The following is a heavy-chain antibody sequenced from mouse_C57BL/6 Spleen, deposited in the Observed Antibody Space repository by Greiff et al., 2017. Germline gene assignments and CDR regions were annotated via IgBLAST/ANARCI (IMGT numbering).Heavy chain of an antibody. CDR1: GYAFSSYW. V-gene: IGHV1-80*01. J-gene: IGHJ1*03. D-gene: IGHD1-1*01. CDR2: IYPGDGDT. CDR3: ARTNYYGSSLYWYFDV. Sequence: VQLQQSGAELVKPGASVKISCKASGYAFSSYWMNWVKQRPGKGLEWIGQIYPGDGDTNYNGKFKGKATLTADKSSSTAYMQLSSLTSEDSAVYFCARTNYYGSSLYWYFDVWGTGTTVTVSS.